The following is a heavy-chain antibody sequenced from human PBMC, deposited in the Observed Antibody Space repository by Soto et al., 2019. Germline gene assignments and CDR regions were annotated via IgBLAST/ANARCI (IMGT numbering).Heavy chain of an antibody. CDR2: IIPILGIA. CDR1: GGTFSSYT. Sequence: QVQLVQSGAEVKKPGSSVKVSCKASGGTFSSYTISWVRQAPGQGLEWMGRIIPILGIANYAQKFKGRVTITADKSTSPAYMELSSLRSEDTAVYYCARGGIAVAGPDYWGQGTLVTVSS. CDR3: ARGGIAVAGPDY. V-gene: IGHV1-69*02. J-gene: IGHJ4*02. D-gene: IGHD6-19*01.